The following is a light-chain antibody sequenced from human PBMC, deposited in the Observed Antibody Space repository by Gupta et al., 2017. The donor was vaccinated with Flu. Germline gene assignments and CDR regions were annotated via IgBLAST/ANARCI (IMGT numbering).Light chain of an antibody. V-gene: IGLV10-54*04. CDR1: TNNVGNQG. Sequence: QAGLTQPPSVSKGLRQTATLTCTGNTNNVGNQGAAWLQQHQGHPPKLLSYRNNNRPSGISERFSASRSGNTASLTITGLQPEDEADYYCSAWDTSRAVWVFGGGTKLTVL. CDR3: SAWDTSRAVWV. CDR2: RNN. J-gene: IGLJ3*02.